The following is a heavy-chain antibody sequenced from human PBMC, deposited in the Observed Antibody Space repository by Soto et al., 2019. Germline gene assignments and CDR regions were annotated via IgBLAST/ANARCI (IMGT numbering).Heavy chain of an antibody. CDR3: ARGGYYYENSGQNAYDY. D-gene: IGHD3-22*01. Sequence: PSETLSLTCTGSGGSISSGGYYWSWIRQHPGKGLEWIGYIYYGGSTYYNPSLKSRATISGDTSKNQFSLKLSSVTAADTAVYYCARGGYYYENSGQNAYDYWGQGILVTVSS. CDR1: GGSISSGGYY. V-gene: IGHV4-31*03. J-gene: IGHJ4*01. CDR2: IYYGGST.